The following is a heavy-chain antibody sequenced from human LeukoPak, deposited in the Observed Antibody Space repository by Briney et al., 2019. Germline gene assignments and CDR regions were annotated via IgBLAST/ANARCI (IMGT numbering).Heavy chain of an antibody. J-gene: IGHJ4*02. CDR3: AKGRVRGAAAVVDY. Sequence: PGRSLRLSCAASGFTFSSYGMHWVRQAPGKGLEWVAVISYDGSNKYYADSVKGRFTISRDNSKNTLYLQMNSLRAEDTAVYYCAKGRVRGAAAVVDYWGQGTLVTVSS. V-gene: IGHV3-30*18. CDR2: ISYDGSNK. D-gene: IGHD6-13*01. CDR1: GFTFSSYG.